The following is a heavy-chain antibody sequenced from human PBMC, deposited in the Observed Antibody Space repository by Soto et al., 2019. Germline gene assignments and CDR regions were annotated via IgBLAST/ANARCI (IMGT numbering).Heavy chain of an antibody. CDR1: GFTFSTYN. D-gene: IGHD5-12*01. Sequence: EVQLVESGGGLVKPGGSLKLSFAASGFTFSTYNMNWVRQAPGEGLEWVSSISSSSTYIYYADSVKGRLTISRDNAKNSLYLQMNRLRAEDTAVYYCARGWLRDPWMDWGQGTLVTVSS. V-gene: IGHV3-21*01. CDR3: ARGWLRDPWMD. J-gene: IGHJ4*02. CDR2: ISSSSTYI.